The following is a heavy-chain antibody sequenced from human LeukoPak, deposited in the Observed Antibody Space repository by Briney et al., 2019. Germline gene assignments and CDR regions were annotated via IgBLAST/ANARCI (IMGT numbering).Heavy chain of an antibody. CDR2: FDPEDGET. J-gene: IGHJ3*02. CDR1: GYTLTELS. V-gene: IGHV1-24*01. D-gene: IGHD2-8*01. Sequence: ASVKVSCKVSGYTLTELSMHWVRQAPGKGLEWMGGFDPEDGETIYAQKFQGRVTMTEDTSTDTAYMELSSLRSEDTAVYYCATGLYCTNGVCYERMHAFDIWGQGTMVTVSS. CDR3: ATGLYCTNGVCYERMHAFDI.